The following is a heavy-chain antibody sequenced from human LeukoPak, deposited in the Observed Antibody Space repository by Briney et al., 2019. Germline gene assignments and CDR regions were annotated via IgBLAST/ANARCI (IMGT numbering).Heavy chain of an antibody. Sequence: GSLRLSCAASGFTFSSYEMNWVRQAPGKGLEWVSYISSSGSTIYYADSVKGRFTISRDNAKNSLYLQMNSLRAEDTAVYYCAKDRYDSSEGWIDYWGQGTLVTVSS. CDR3: AKDRYDSSEGWIDY. CDR1: GFTFSSYE. CDR2: ISSSGSTI. J-gene: IGHJ4*02. D-gene: IGHD3-22*01. V-gene: IGHV3-48*03.